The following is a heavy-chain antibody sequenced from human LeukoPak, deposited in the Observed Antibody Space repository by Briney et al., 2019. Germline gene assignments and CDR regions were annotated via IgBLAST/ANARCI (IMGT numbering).Heavy chain of an antibody. D-gene: IGHD3-3*01. V-gene: IGHV4-34*01. CDR1: GGSFSGYY. CDR3: ARARADFWSSDY. CDR2: INHSGST. Sequence: ETLSLTCAVYGGSFSGYYWSWIRQPPGKGLEWIGEINHSGSTNYNPSLKSRVTISVDKSKNQFSLKLTSVTAADTAVYFCARARADFWSSDYWGQGTLVTVSS. J-gene: IGHJ4*02.